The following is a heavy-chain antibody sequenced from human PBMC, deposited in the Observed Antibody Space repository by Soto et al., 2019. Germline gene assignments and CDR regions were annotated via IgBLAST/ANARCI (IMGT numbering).Heavy chain of an antibody. CDR1: GLTFSSYA. D-gene: IGHD2-2*01. CDR2: IGGSGGST. J-gene: IGHJ3*02. Sequence: GGSLRLSCAASGLTFSSYAMSWVRQAPGKRLEWVSAIGGSGGSTYYADSVKGRFTISRDNSKNTLYLQMNSLRAEDTAVYYCAKEIVVVPAVMLAQGPDAFDIWGQGTLVTVSS. CDR3: AKEIVVVPAVMLAQGPDAFDI. V-gene: IGHV3-23*01.